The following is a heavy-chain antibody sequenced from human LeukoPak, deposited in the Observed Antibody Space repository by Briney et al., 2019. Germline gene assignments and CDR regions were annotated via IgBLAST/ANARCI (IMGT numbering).Heavy chain of an antibody. CDR3: AREYGGNRRAFDI. D-gene: IGHD4-23*01. J-gene: IGHJ3*02. CDR2: INSDGTST. Sequence: GGSLRLSCAASGFTFSSYWMHWVRQAPGKGLVWVSRINSDGTSTIYADSVKGRFTISRDNAKNTVYLQMNSLRAEDTAVYYCAREYGGNRRAFDIWGQGTMVTVSS. CDR1: GFTFSSYW. V-gene: IGHV3-74*01.